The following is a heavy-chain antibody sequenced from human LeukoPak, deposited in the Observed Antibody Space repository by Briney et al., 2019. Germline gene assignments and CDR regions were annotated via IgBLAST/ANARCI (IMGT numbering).Heavy chain of an antibody. CDR1: GYTFTGYY. J-gene: IGHJ6*03. D-gene: IGHD1-7*01. V-gene: IGHV1-2*02. CDR2: INPNSGGT. CDR3: ARDDLLELRSYYYYYMDV. Sequence: ASVKVSCKASGYTFTGYYMHWVRQAPGQGLEWMGWINPNSGGTNYAQKFQGRVTMTRDTSISTAYMELSRLRSDDTAVYYYARDDLLELRSYYYYYMDVWGKGTTVTISS.